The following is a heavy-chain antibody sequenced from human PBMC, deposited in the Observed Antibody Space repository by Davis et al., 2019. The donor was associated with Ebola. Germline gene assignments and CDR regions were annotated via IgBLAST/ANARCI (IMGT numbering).Heavy chain of an antibody. CDR1: GGSISRGNYY. J-gene: IGHJ2*01. V-gene: IGHV4-31*03. Sequence: SETLSLTCTVSGGSISRGNYYWNWVRQHPGKGLEWIGSIYYSGSTYYNPSLQSRVSISRDTSKNQFSLKLNSVIAADTAMYYCAREAYCGDDCYPRKYLYFDLWGRGTLFTVSS. CDR2: IYYSGST. CDR3: AREAYCGDDCYPRKYLYFDL. D-gene: IGHD2-21*02.